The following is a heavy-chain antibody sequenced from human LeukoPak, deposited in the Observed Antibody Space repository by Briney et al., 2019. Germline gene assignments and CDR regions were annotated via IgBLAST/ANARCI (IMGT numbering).Heavy chain of an antibody. Sequence: GGSLRLSCAASGFTFSSYAMHWVRQAPGKGLEWVAVISYDGSNKYYADSVKGRFTITRDNSKNTLYLQMNSLRAEDTAVYYCAKKDYGGNDYWGQGTLVTVSS. J-gene: IGHJ4*02. CDR3: AKKDYGGNDY. CDR1: GFTFSSYA. D-gene: IGHD4-23*01. V-gene: IGHV3-30-3*02. CDR2: ISYDGSNK.